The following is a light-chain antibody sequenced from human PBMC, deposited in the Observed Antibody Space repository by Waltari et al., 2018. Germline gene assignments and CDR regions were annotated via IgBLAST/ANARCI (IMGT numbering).Light chain of an antibody. J-gene: IGKJ2*03. Sequence: DIQMTQSPSSLSASVGDRVTITCRASENVNNYLNWYQQKPGKAPKLLICKASTLQSGVPSRFSCSGSGTDYTFTIISLQSEDVATYYCQHNYGTPYSFGQGTKVEIK. CDR2: KAS. V-gene: IGKV1-39*01. CDR3: QHNYGTPYS. CDR1: ENVNNY.